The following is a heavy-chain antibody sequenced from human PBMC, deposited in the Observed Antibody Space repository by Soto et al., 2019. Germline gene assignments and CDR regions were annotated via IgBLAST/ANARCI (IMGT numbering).Heavy chain of an antibody. V-gene: IGHV1-2*04. Sequence: GASVKVSCKASGYSFTDYHIHWVRQAPGQGLEWLRGINPKSGCTSTAQKFQGWVTMTTDTSISTASMELTRLTSDDTAIYYCARGDSTDCSNGVCSFFYNHDMDVWGQGTTVTVSS. J-gene: IGHJ6*02. CDR3: ARGDSTDCSNGVCSFFYNHDMDV. CDR2: INPKSGCT. D-gene: IGHD2-8*01. CDR1: GYSFTDYH.